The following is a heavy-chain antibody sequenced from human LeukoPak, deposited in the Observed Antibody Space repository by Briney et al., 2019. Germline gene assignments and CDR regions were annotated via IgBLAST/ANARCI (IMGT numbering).Heavy chain of an antibody. V-gene: IGHV1-3*03. CDR2: INAGNGNT. J-gene: IGHJ4*02. Sequence: VASVKISCKASGYTFTSYAMHWVRQAPGQRLEWMGWINAGNGNTKYSQEFQGRVTMTRDTSTSTVYMELSSLRSEDTAVYYCARVTGYSDYWGQGTLVTVSS. D-gene: IGHD3-9*01. CDR3: ARVTGYSDY. CDR1: GYTFTSYA.